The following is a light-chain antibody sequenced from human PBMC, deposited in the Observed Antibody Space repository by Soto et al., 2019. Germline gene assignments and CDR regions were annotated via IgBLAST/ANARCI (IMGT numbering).Light chain of an antibody. CDR3: QQYVSAPWT. CDR2: GAS. Sequence: EIVLTQSPGTLSLSPGDRATLSCRARQSVSSSLAWYQQKPGQAPRLLIHGASSRATGIPDRFSGSGSGTDFTLTISRLEPEDFAVYSCQQYVSAPWTFGQGTKVEIK. CDR1: QSVSSS. J-gene: IGKJ1*01. V-gene: IGKV3-20*01.